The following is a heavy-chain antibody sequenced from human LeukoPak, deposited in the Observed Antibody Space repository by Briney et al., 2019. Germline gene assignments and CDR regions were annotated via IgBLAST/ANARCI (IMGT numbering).Heavy chain of an antibody. CDR1: GGSFSGYY. Sequence: PSETLSLTCAVYGGSFSGYYWSWIRQPPGKGLEWIGYIYYSGSTNYNPSLKSRVTISVDTSKNQFSLKLSSVTAADTAVYYCARATVATINWFDPWGQGTLVTVSS. D-gene: IGHD4-23*01. CDR3: ARATVATINWFDP. CDR2: IYYSGST. V-gene: IGHV4-59*01. J-gene: IGHJ5*02.